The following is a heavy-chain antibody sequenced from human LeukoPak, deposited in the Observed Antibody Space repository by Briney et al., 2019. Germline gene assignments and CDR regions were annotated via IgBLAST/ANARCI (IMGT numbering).Heavy chain of an antibody. CDR2: IYYSGST. D-gene: IGHD2-15*01. V-gene: IGHV4-59*12. CDR3: ARKRKRYCSGGSCSVRGWFDP. J-gene: IGHJ5*02. CDR1: GGSISSYY. Sequence: SETLSLTCTVSGGSISSYYWSWIRQPPGKGLEWIGYIYYSGSTNYNPSLKSRVTISVDTSKNQFSLKLSSVTAADTAVYYCARKRKRYCSGGSCSVRGWFDPWGQGTLVTVSS.